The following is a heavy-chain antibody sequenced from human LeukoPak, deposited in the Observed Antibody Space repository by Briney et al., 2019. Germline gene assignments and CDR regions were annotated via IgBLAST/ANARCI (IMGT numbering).Heavy chain of an antibody. CDR1: GITFNRNA. D-gene: IGHD6-19*01. Sequence: GGSLRLSCAASGITFNRNAISWVRQAPGKGLEWVSTIGGSGDKTFYADSVKGRFTISRDNSKNMVHLQMNSLTGEDTALYYCVRRGDASSGWGDHDFWGQGALVTVSS. V-gene: IGHV3-23*01. J-gene: IGHJ4*02. CDR3: VRRGDASSGWGDHDF. CDR2: IGGSGDKT.